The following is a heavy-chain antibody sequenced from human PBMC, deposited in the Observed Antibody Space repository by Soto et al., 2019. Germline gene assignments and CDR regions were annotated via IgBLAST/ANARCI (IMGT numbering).Heavy chain of an antibody. CDR1: GFTFSSHV. Sequence: EVQLLESGGGLVQPGGSLRLSCAASGFTFSSHVMNWVRQAPGKGLEWVAAISGGGGTTYYGDSVEGRFTMSRDNSKNTLYLQVHRRRADDTAVYYCARGPRATPPHDYGMDVWGQGATVTVSS. D-gene: IGHD5-12*01. CDR2: ISGGGGTT. J-gene: IGHJ6*02. CDR3: ARGPRATPPHDYGMDV. V-gene: IGHV3-23*01.